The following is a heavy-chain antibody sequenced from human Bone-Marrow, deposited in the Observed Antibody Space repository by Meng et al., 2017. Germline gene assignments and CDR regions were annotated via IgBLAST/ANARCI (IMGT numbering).Heavy chain of an antibody. J-gene: IGHJ2*01. CDR2: ISPYNGQT. D-gene: IGHD3-10*01. Sequence: ASVKVSCKASGYTFTGYYMHWVRQAPGQGLECMGWISPYNGQTNYARKFQGRVTMTTDTSTTTAYMELSSLRSEDTAVYYCARVRSGYYGSEESDLWGRGTLVTVSS. CDR3: ARVRSGYYGSEESDL. V-gene: IGHV1/OR15-2*02. CDR1: GYTFTGYY.